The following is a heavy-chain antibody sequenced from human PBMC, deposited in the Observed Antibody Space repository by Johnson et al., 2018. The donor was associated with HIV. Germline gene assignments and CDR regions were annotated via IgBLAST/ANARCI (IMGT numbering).Heavy chain of an antibody. CDR1: GFTLDDYD. CDR3: ARDPTTQNSRLTGDFGAFDI. V-gene: IGHV3-20*04. CDR2: FYRNGGRT. D-gene: IGHD7-27*01. J-gene: IGHJ3*02. Sequence: VQLVESGGGVVRPGGSLRLSCAASGFTLDDYDMRWVRQVPGKGLEWVSGFYRNGGRTGYAASVQGRFSISRDNAKNSLYLQMNSLTVDDTALYYCARDPTTQNSRLTGDFGAFDIWGQGTMVTVTS.